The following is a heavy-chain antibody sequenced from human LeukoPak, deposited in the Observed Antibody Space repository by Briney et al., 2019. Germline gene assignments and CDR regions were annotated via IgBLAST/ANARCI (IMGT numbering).Heavy chain of an antibody. J-gene: IGHJ4*02. CDR2: INQDESVK. CDR3: ARDYDY. CDR1: GFTFTNYW. Sequence: GGSLRLSCAASGFTFTNYWMTWVRQAPGKGLEFVANINQDESVKNYVDSVKGRFTISRDNAENSLYLQMNSLRAEDTAVYYCARDYDYWGQGTLVTVSS. V-gene: IGHV3-7*01.